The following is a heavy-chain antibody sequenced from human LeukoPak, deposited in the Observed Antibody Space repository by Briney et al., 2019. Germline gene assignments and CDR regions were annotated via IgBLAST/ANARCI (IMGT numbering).Heavy chain of an antibody. CDR3: ARFYYGLGTFDY. CDR2: ISYDGSNK. CDR1: GFTFSSYA. J-gene: IGHJ4*02. V-gene: IGHV3-30-3*01. Sequence: GGSLRLSCAASGFTFSSYAMHWVRQAPGKGLEWVAVISYDGSNKYYADSVKGRFTISRDNSKNTLYLQMNSLRAEDTAVYYCARFYYGLGTFDYWGQGTLVTVSS. D-gene: IGHD3-10*01.